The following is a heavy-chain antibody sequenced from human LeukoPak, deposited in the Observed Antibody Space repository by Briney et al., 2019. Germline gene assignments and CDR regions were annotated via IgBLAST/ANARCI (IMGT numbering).Heavy chain of an antibody. CDR3: AKGDQSLGVGYSRY. D-gene: IGHD5-18*01. J-gene: IGHJ4*02. Sequence: GGSLRLSCAASGFTFSSYAMSWVRQAPGKGLEWVSAISGSGGSTYYADSVKGRFTISRDNSKNTLYLQMNSLRAEDTAVYYCAKGDQSLGVGYSRYWGQGTLVTVSS. CDR1: GFTFSSYA. V-gene: IGHV3-23*01. CDR2: ISGSGGST.